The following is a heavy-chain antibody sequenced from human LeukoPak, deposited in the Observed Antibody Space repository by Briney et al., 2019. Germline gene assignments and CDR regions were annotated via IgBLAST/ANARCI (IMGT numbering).Heavy chain of an antibody. CDR1: GFTFSTFA. Sequence: GGSLRLSCAASGFTFSTFALHCVRQVPGKGLEYVSAISSIGGTIYYANSVKGRFTISRDDSKNTLYLQMGSLKPEDTAVYYCARVGENTACDYWGPRTLVTVSS. V-gene: IGHV3-64*01. CDR2: ISSIGGTI. CDR3: ARVGENTACDY. J-gene: IGHJ4*02. D-gene: IGHD1/OR15-1a*01.